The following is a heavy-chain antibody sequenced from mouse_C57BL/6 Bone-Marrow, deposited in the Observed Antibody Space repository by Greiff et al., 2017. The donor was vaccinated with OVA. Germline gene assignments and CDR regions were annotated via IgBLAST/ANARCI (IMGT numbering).Heavy chain of an antibody. CDR3: ATTVLAEDY. CDR1: GYTFTSYW. J-gene: IGHJ2*01. V-gene: IGHV1-55*01. D-gene: IGHD1-1*01. CDR2: IYPGSGST. Sequence: QVQLQQPGAELVKPGASVKMSCKASGYTFTSYWITWVKQRPGQGLEWIGDIYPGSGSTKYNEKLQSKATLTVDTSSSTAYMQLSSLTSEDSAVYYCATTVLAEDYWGQGTTRTVSS.